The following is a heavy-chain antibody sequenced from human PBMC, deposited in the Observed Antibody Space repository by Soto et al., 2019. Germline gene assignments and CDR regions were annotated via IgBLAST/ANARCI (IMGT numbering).Heavy chain of an antibody. CDR2: ISSDGNNK. J-gene: IGHJ5*02. D-gene: IGHD4-17*01. V-gene: IGHV3-30*18. CDR3: AKDLLPNTVTTCGS. CDR1: GFTFDSHG. Sequence: QVQLVESGGGAVQPGRSLRLSCAASGFTFDSHGMHWVRQAPGKALEWVAVISSDGNNKYYADSVKGRFTISRDNFNNILYLQMSSLRAEDTAVYYCAKDLLPNTVTTCGSWGQGTLVTVSS.